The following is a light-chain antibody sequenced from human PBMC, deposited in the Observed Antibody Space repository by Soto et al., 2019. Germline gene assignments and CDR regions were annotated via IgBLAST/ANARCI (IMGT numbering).Light chain of an antibody. CDR2: EVS. CDR1: SSDVGAYNY. J-gene: IGLJ2*01. V-gene: IGLV2-14*01. CDR3: SSYTSSNTLV. Sequence: QSALTQPVSVSGSPGQSITISCTGTSSDVGAYNYVSWYQQHPGKAPKLMIFEVSDRPSGVSNRFSGSKSGNTASLTTSGLQAEDEADYYCSSYTSSNTLVFGGGTKLTVL.